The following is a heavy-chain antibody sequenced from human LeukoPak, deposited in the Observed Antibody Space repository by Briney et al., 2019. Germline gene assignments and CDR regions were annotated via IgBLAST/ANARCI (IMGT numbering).Heavy chain of an antibody. CDR1: GGSISSGSYY. D-gene: IGHD6-6*01. CDR2: IYTSGST. J-gene: IGHJ4*02. V-gene: IGHV4-61*02. Sequence: SQTLSLTCTVSGGSISSGSYYWSWIRQPAGKGLEWIGRIYTSGSTNYNPSLKSRVTISVDTSKNQFSLKLSSVTAADTAVYCCARADRGSSPIDYWGQGTLVTVSS. CDR3: ARADRGSSPIDY.